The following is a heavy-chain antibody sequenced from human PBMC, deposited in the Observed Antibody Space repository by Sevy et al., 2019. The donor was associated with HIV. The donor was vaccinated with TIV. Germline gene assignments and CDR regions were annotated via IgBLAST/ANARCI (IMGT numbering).Heavy chain of an antibody. CDR3: AREGCTRPHDY. Sequence: GESLKISCAVSGFNFNIYSMSWVRQAPGKGLEGVSTLSFGCGKINYAASVKGRFIISRDDSKNTLYLQMNSLRAEDTAVYFCAREGCTRPHDYGGQGTLVSVSS. D-gene: IGHD2-8*01. V-gene: IGHV3-23*01. CDR1: GFNFNIYS. J-gene: IGHJ4*02. CDR2: LSFGCGKI.